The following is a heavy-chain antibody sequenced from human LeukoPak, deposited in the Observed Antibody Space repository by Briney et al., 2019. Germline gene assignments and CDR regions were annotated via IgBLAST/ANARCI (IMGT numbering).Heavy chain of an antibody. CDR2: IKQDGGAK. CDR1: GFTFTCCW. J-gene: IGHJ4*02. D-gene: IGHD4-23*01. CDR3: ARVPGVTRYFDS. V-gene: IGHV3-7*01. Sequence: VRSLRLSCAASGFTFTCCWMSWVRQTPGKGLEWVASIKQDGGAKFYADPVKGRFTISRDNAKNSLYLQVNSLRAEDTAVYFCARVPGVTRYFDSWGQGVLVTVSS.